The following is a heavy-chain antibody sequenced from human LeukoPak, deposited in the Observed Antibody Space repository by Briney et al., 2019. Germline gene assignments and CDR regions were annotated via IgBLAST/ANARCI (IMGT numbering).Heavy chain of an antibody. CDR2: IHYSGNT. V-gene: IGHV4-39*01. CDR1: GGSISSSSYY. CDR3: ARQSKGIIVITDFQH. J-gene: IGHJ1*01. Sequence: PSETLSLTCTVSGGSISSSSYYWGWIRQPPGKGLEWIGSIHYSGNTYYSPSLKSRVTISVDTSKNQFSLKLSSVTAADTAVYYCARQSKGIIVITDFQHWGQGTLVTVSS. D-gene: IGHD3-22*01.